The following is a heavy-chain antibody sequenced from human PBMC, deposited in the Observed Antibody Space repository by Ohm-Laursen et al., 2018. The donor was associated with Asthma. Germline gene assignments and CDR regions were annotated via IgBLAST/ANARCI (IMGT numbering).Heavy chain of an antibody. Sequence: ASVKVSCKASGYTFTRFAVNWVRQAPGQGLEWLGWINTNTGNPTFAQGLTGRFVLSLDTSVSTAYLQISSLKAEDTAVYYCAKVVLMDVWGQGTTVTVSS. D-gene: IGHD3-16*02. V-gene: IGHV7-4-1*02. CDR3: AKVVLMDV. CDR1: GYTFTRFA. J-gene: IGHJ6*02. CDR2: INTNTGNP.